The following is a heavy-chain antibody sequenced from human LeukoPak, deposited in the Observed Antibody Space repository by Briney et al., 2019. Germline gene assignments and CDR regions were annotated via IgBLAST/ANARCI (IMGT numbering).Heavy chain of an antibody. CDR1: GFTVSSNY. V-gene: IGHV3-53*01. D-gene: IGHD2-15*01. Sequence: GGSLRLSCAASGFTVSSNYMSWVRQAPGKGLEWVSAIYSGVGTYYADSVKGRFTISSDNSKNTLYLQMNSLRAEDTAVYYCAKDPSLVEFDLWGRGTLVTVSS. CDR3: AKDPSLVEFDL. CDR2: IYSGVGT. J-gene: IGHJ2*01.